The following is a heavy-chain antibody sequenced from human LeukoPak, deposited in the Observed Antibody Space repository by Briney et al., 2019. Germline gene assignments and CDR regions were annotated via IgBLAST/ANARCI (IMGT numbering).Heavy chain of an antibody. CDR3: ARDFVRGSERVMGVDY. Sequence: ASVNVSRKASGYRFNIYGINWVRQAPGQGLEWMGWISAYSANTNYAQNFQGRVTMTRDPSTSTAYMEMRSLRSDDTAVYYCARDFVRGSERVMGVDYWGQGTLVTVSS. V-gene: IGHV1-18*01. CDR1: GYRFNIYG. D-gene: IGHD3-16*01. CDR2: ISAYSANT. J-gene: IGHJ4*02.